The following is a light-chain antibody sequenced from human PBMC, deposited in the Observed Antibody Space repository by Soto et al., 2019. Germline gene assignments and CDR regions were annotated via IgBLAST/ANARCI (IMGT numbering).Light chain of an antibody. V-gene: IGLV2-11*01. Sequence: QSVLTQPHSVSGSPGQSVTISGTGTSSDVGNYNSVSWYQHHPGKAPKLMIYDVNKWPSGVPDRFSGSKSGNTASLTISGLQAEYEADYYCCSYIGSYSYVFGTGTKVTVL. CDR3: CSYIGSYSYV. J-gene: IGLJ1*01. CDR2: DVN. CDR1: SSDVGNYNS.